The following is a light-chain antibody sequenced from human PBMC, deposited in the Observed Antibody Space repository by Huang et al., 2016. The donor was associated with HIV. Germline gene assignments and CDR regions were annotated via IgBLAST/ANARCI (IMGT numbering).Light chain of an antibody. CDR3: QQHDNWPWT. J-gene: IGKJ1*01. CDR1: QGVGIN. Sequence: PSTRAGWPGERATPPCRASQGVGINLAWYQQRPGQAPRLLIYGPSTRASGVPARFSGSGSGTDFTLTINSLQSEDFGVYYCQQHDNWPWTFGQGTKVENK. CDR2: GPS. V-gene: IGKV3-15*01.